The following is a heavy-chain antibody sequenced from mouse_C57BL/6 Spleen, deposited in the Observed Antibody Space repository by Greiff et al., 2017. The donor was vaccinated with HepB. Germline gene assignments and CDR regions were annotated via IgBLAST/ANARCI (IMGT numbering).Heavy chain of an antibody. CDR3: ARRERKGFAY. Sequence: QVQLQQSGAELVRPGTSVKVSCKASGYAFTNYLIEWVKQRPGQGLEWIGVINPGSGGTNYNEKFKGKATLTADKSSSTAYMQLSSLTSEDSAVYFCARRERKGFAYWGQGTLVTVSA. CDR2: INPGSGGT. J-gene: IGHJ3*01. V-gene: IGHV1-54*01. CDR1: GYAFTNYL.